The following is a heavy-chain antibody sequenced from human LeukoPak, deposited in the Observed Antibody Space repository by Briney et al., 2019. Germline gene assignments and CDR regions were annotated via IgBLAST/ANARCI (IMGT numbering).Heavy chain of an antibody. V-gene: IGHV3-23*01. CDR3: ARDQRGYYDSSGYPPYYYYGMDV. J-gene: IGHJ6*02. Sequence: GGSLRLSCAASGFTFSSYAMSWVRQAPGKGLEWVSAISGSGGSTYYADSVKGRFTISRDNSKNTLYLQMNSLRAEDTAVYYCARDQRGYYDSSGYPPYYYYGMDVWGQGTTVTVSS. D-gene: IGHD3-22*01. CDR1: GFTFSSYA. CDR2: ISGSGGST.